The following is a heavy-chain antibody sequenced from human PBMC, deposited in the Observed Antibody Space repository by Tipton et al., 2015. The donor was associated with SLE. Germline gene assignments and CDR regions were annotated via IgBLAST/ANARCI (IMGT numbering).Heavy chain of an antibody. CDR3: ARDSYSSSWSPNWYFDL. V-gene: IGHV4-59*01. J-gene: IGHJ2*01. CDR1: GGSISSYY. Sequence: TLSLTCTVSGGSISSYYWSWIRQPPGKGLEWIGYIYTSGSTNYNPSLKSRVTISVDTSKNQFSLKLSSVTAADTAVYYCARDSYSSSWSPNWYFDLWGRGTLVTVSS. D-gene: IGHD6-13*01. CDR2: IYTSGST.